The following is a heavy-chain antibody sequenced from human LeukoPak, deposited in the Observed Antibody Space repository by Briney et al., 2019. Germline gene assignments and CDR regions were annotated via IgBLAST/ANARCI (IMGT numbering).Heavy chain of an antibody. CDR2: INHSGST. J-gene: IGHJ6*03. CDR3: ARTTVVTWAYYYYYMDV. Sequence: SETLSLTCAVYGGSFSGYYWSWIRQPPGKGLEWIGEINHSGSTNYNPSLKSRVTISVDTSKNQFSLKLSSVTAADTAVYYCARTTVVTWAYYYYYMDVWGKGTTVTVSS. CDR1: GGSFSGYY. D-gene: IGHD4-23*01. V-gene: IGHV4-34*01.